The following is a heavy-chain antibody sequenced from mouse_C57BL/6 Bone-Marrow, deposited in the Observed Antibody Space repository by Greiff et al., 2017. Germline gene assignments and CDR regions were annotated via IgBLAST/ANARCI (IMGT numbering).Heavy chain of an antibody. V-gene: IGHV14-4*01. CDR3: TLDGYYPYAMDY. CDR2: IDPENGDT. D-gene: IGHD2-3*01. CDR1: GFNIKDDY. J-gene: IGHJ4*01. Sequence: VQLKQSGAELVRPGASVKLSCTASGFNIKDDYMHWVKQRPEQGLEWIGWIDPENGDTEYASKFQGKATITADTSSNTDYLQLSSLTSEDTAVYYCTLDGYYPYAMDYWGQGTSVTVSS.